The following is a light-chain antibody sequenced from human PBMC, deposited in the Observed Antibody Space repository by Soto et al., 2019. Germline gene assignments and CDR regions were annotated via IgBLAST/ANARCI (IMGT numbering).Light chain of an antibody. CDR3: VLYMGSGIPV. J-gene: IGLJ2*01. Sequence: QAVVTQEPSFSVSPGGTVTLTCGLSSGSVSATYYPSWYQQTPGQAPRTLIYSTNTRSSGVPDRFSGSILGNKAALTITGAQADDESDYSCVLYMGSGIPVFGGGTKLTVL. V-gene: IGLV8-61*01. CDR2: STN. CDR1: SGSVSATYY.